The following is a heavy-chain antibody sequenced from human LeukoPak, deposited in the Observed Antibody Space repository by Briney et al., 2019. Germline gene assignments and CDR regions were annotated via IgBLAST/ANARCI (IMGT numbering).Heavy chain of an antibody. J-gene: IGHJ4*02. CDR3: ANSGDIVVVVAATSQIDY. CDR2: ISGSGGST. Sequence: TGGSLRLSCAASGFTFSSYTINWVRQAPGKGLEWVSAISGSGGSTYYADSVKGRFTISRDNSKNTLYLQMNSLRAEDTAVYYCANSGDIVVVVAATSQIDYWGQGTLVTVSS. D-gene: IGHD2-15*01. V-gene: IGHV3-23*01. CDR1: GFTFSSYT.